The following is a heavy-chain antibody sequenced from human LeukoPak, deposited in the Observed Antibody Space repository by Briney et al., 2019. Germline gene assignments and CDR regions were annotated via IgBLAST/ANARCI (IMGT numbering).Heavy chain of an antibody. CDR1: GYTFTGYY. V-gene: IGHV1-2*02. J-gene: IGHJ6*02. CDR3: AREDTAMAGIRGMDV. Sequence: ASVKVSCKASGYTFTGYYMHWVRQAPGQGLEWMGWINPNSGGTNYAQKLQGRVTMTTDTSTSTAYMELRSLRSDDTAVYYCAREDTAMAGIRGMDVWGQGTTVTVSS. CDR2: INPNSGGT. D-gene: IGHD5-18*01.